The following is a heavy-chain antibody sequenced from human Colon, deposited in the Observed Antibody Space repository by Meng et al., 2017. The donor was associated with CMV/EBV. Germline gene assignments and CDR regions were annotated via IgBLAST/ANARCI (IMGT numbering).Heavy chain of an antibody. J-gene: IGHJ6*02. Sequence: GESLKISCATSGFSSSDYWMSWVRQAPGKGLEWVSNIKQDGSQKYYVDSVKGRFTVSRDSAKNSLYLQMNSLKVEDTAVYYCAREARKAYKLRSGDYYYGMDVWGQGTTVTVSS. D-gene: IGHD1-1*01. V-gene: IGHV3-7*01. CDR2: IKQDGSQK. CDR1: GFSSSDYW. CDR3: AREARKAYKLRSGDYYYGMDV.